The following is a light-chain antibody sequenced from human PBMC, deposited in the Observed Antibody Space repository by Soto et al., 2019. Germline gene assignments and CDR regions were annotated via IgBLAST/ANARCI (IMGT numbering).Light chain of an antibody. J-gene: IGLJ1*01. CDR2: SNN. CDR3: AAWDDRLIGYV. Sequence: QSVLTQTPSVSGTPGQRVTLSCFGKKYNCGRNTVRWYQQLPGLAPKRLIPSNNQRPSRVPDRYPGPPSGTPAPLTITGPQSEDEADYYCAAWDDRLIGYVCGTGTKVYVL. CDR1: KYNCGRNT. V-gene: IGLV1-44*01.